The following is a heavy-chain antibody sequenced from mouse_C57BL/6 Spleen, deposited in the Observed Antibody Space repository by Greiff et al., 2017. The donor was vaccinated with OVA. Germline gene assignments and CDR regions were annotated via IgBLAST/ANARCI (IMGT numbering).Heavy chain of an antibody. J-gene: IGHJ4*01. CDR1: GYPFTAYD. V-gene: IGHV1-15*01. CDR2: IDPETGGT. Sequence: QVQLQQSGAELVRPGPSVTLSCKASGYPFTAYDMHWVKQTPVHGLEWIGAIDPETGGTAYNQKFKGKAILTADKSSSTAYMELRSLTSEDSAVYYCTNDGSSFYSMDYWGQGTSGTVSS. CDR3: TNDGSSFYSMDY. D-gene: IGHD1-1*01.